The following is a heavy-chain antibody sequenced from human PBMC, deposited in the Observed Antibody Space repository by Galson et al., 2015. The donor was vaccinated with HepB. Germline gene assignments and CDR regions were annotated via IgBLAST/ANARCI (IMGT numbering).Heavy chain of an antibody. J-gene: IGHJ4*02. CDR2: ISYDGSNK. CDR3: AKPSGRTYFFDS. CDR1: GFTFSSYA. Sequence: LRLSCAASGFTFSSYAMHWVRQAPGKGLEWVALISYDGSNKKYADSVKGRITSSRDNSKNTLDLQINSLKTEDTAVYYCAKPSGRTYFFDSWGQGTLVTVSS. D-gene: IGHD1-26*01. V-gene: IGHV3-30*18.